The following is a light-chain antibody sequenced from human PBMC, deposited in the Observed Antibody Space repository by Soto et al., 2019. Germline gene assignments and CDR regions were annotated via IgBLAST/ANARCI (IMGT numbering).Light chain of an antibody. CDR3: QHYHSQSST. CDR2: AAS. V-gene: IGKV1-5*01. J-gene: IGKJ4*01. Sequence: DILLIQSPATLSASVGDRITITCRASENIFKFLAWYQQRSGSAPNLLIYAASDLEKGVPSRFSGSGSGTEFTLTIDNLQPNDSATYFCQHYHSQSSTFGGGTQV. CDR1: ENIFKF.